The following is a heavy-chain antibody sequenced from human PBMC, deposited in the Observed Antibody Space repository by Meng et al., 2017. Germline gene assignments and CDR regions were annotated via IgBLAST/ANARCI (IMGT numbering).Heavy chain of an antibody. J-gene: IGHJ5*02. Sequence: RQEVGPGLVKPSGTLSLPCTVSGGSISSSSYYWGWIRQPPGKGLEWIGSIYYSGSTYYNPSLKSRVTISVDTSKNQFSLKLSSVTAADTAVYYCARGHNDYGDYPNWFDPWGQGTLVTVSS. CDR2: IYYSGST. V-gene: IGHV4-39*07. D-gene: IGHD4-17*01. CDR1: GGSISSSSYY. CDR3: ARGHNDYGDYPNWFDP.